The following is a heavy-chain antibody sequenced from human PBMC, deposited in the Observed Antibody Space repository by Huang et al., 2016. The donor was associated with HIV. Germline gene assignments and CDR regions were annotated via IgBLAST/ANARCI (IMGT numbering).Heavy chain of an antibody. CDR2: INHSEST. CDR1: GGSFSGYY. Sequence: QVQLQQWGAGLLRPSETLSLTCAVYGGSFSGYYGTWIRQPPGKGLGWIGEINHSESTNYNPSLKSRVTISVDTSRNQFSLTVTSVTAADTAVYYCARGQGGYYYYYMDVWGKGTTVTVSS. V-gene: IGHV4-34*01. CDR3: ARGQGGYYYYYMDV. J-gene: IGHJ6*03.